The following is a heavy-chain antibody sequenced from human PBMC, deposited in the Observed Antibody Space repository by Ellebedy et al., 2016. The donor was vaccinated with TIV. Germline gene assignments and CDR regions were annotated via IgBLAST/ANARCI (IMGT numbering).Heavy chain of an antibody. CDR1: GFTFSDSH. Sequence: PGGSLRLSCEASGFTFSDSHMDWVRQAPGKGLEWVGRCRNRDYSHTTDYAASVRGRFILSRDDSKNSVYLQMNSLRAEDTAVYYCAKDQATMISYGMHVWGQGATVTVSS. V-gene: IGHV3-72*01. CDR3: AKDQATMISYGMHV. J-gene: IGHJ6*02. CDR2: CRNRDYSHTT. D-gene: IGHD3-22*01.